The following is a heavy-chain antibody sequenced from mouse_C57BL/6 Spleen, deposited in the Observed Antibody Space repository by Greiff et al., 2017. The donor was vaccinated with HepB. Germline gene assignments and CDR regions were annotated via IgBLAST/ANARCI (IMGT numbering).Heavy chain of an antibody. J-gene: IGHJ2*01. CDR3: ARAQRVFYFDY. Sequence: VQLQQPGAELVRPGSSVKLSCKASGYTFTSYWMHWVKQRPIQGLEWIGNIDPSDSETHYNQKFKDKATLTVDKSSSTAYMQLSSLTSEDSAVYYCARAQRVFYFDYWGQGTTLTVSS. CDR1: GYTFTSYW. V-gene: IGHV1-52*01. CDR2: IDPSDSET.